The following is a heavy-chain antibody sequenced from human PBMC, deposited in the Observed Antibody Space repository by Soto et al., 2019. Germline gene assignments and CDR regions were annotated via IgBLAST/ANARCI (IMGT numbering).Heavy chain of an antibody. Sequence: SVKVSCKGSGGTFSSYAISWVRQAPGQGLEWMGGIIPIFGTANYAQKFQGRVTITADKSTSTAYMELSSLRSEDTAVYYCARDSRGNXYDSSGYLSYYYYGMDVWGQGTTVTVSS. CDR1: GGTFSSYA. CDR3: ARDSRGNXYDSSGYLSYYYYGMDV. V-gene: IGHV1-69*06. D-gene: IGHD3-22*01. J-gene: IGHJ6*02. CDR2: IIPIFGTA.